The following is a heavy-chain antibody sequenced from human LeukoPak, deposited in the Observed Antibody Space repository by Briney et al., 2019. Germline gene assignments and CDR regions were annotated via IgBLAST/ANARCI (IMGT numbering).Heavy chain of an antibody. CDR1: GFTFSSYG. J-gene: IGHJ4*02. CDR3: ARRRGITMIVVAFGGYYFDY. CDR2: INHSGST. D-gene: IGHD3-22*01. Sequence: GSLRLSCAASGFTFSSYGMHWIRQPPGKGLEWIGEINHSGSTNYNPSLKSRVTISVDTSKNQFSLKLSSVTAADTAVYYCARRRGITMIVVAFGGYYFDYWGQGTLVTVSS. V-gene: IGHV4-34*01.